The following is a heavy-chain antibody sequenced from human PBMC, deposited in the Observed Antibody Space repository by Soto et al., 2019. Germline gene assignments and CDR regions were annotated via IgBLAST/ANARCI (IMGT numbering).Heavy chain of an antibody. D-gene: IGHD6-19*01. V-gene: IGHV3-30*03. CDR2: ISYDGSNK. Sequence: QVQLVESGGGVVQPGRSLRLSCAASGFTFSSYGMHWVRQAPGKGLEWVAVISYDGSNKYYADSVKGRFTISRDNSKNTLYLQMNRLRAEDTAVYYCATSQGGWYPPFDYWGQGTLVTVSS. J-gene: IGHJ4*02. CDR3: ATSQGGWYPPFDY. CDR1: GFTFSSYG.